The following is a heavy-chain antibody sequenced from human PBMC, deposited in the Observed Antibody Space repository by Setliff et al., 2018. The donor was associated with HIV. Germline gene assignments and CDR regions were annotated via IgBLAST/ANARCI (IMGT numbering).Heavy chain of an antibody. J-gene: IGHJ4*02. D-gene: IGHD5-12*01. CDR1: GGTFSSYA. CDR2: INPHSGGT. CDR3: ARGPQSYVDVVPTIGRYYFDY. Sequence: GASVKVSCKASGGTFSSYAITWVRQAPGQGPKWMGWINPHSGGTNYAQNFHGRVTMTRDTSISTAYMELSRLRSDDTAVFYCARGPQSYVDVVPTIGRYYFDYWGQGTLVTVSS. V-gene: IGHV1-2*02.